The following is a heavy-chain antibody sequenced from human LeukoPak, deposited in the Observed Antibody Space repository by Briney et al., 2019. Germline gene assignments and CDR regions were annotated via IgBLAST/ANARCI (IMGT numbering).Heavy chain of an antibody. D-gene: IGHD3-22*01. CDR3: ARDSYYDSSGSDY. CDR2: IKEDGSED. J-gene: IGHJ4*02. V-gene: IGHV3-7*01. Sequence: GGSLRLSCAASGFTFSRAWMSWVRQAPGKGLEWVANIKEDGSEDYYADSVKGRFAISKDNAKNSLYLQMNSLRAEDTAVYYCARDSYYDSSGSDYWGQGTLVTVSS. CDR1: GFTFSRAW.